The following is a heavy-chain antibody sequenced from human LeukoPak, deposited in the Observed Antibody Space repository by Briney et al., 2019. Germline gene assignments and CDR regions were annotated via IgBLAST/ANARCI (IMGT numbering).Heavy chain of an antibody. CDR1: GGSFSGYY. Sequence: SETLSHTCAVYGGSFSGYYWSWIRQPPGKGLEWIGEINHSGSTNYNPSLKSRVTISVDTSKNQFSLKLSSVTAADTAVYYCARVLIGDKPLDYWGQGTLVTVSS. CDR3: ARVLIGDKPLDY. D-gene: IGHD3-10*01. CDR2: INHSGST. V-gene: IGHV4-34*01. J-gene: IGHJ4*02.